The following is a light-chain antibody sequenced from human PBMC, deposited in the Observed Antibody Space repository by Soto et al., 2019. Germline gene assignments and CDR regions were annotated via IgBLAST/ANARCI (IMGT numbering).Light chain of an antibody. Sequence: QSALTQPASVSGSPGQSITISCTGTSSDVGGYDCVSWYQQHPGKAPKLMIYDVSDRPSGVSSRFSGSKSGNTASLTISGLQPEDEADYYCSSYTGSSTLLFGGGTKVTVL. J-gene: IGLJ2*01. CDR1: SSDVGGYDC. CDR2: DVS. V-gene: IGLV2-14*03. CDR3: SSYTGSSTLL.